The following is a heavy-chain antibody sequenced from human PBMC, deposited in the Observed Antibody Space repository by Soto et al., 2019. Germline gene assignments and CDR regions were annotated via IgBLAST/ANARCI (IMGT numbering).Heavy chain of an antibody. CDR2: ISSSSSYI. D-gene: IGHD6-6*01. CDR3: ARKGQLVPYYFDY. V-gene: IGHV3-21*01. Sequence: PGGSLRLSCAASGFTLSSYSMNWVRQAPGKGLEWVSSISSSSSYIYYADSVKGRFTISRDNAKNSLYLQMNSLRAEDTAVYYCARKGQLVPYYFDYWGQGTLVTVSS. J-gene: IGHJ4*02. CDR1: GFTLSSYS.